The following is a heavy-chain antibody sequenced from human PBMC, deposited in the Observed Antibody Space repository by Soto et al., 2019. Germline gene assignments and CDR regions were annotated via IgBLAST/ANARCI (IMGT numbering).Heavy chain of an antibody. CDR3: ARVRLVGQWLVLFDY. CDR1: GYTFTSYG. J-gene: IGHJ4*02. Sequence: QVQLVQSGAEVKKPGASVKVSCKASGYTFTSYGISWVRQAPGQGLEWMGWISAYNGNTNYAQKLQGRVTMTTHTSTSTAYMELRSLRSDDTAVYYCARVRLVGQWLVLFDYWGQGTLVTVSS. CDR2: ISAYNGNT. V-gene: IGHV1-18*01. D-gene: IGHD6-19*01.